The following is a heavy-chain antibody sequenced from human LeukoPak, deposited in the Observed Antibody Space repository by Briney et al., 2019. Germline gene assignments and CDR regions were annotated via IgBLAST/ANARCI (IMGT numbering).Heavy chain of an antibody. CDR1: GGSFSSYY. CDR2: IYTSGST. D-gene: IGHD3-22*01. J-gene: IGHJ4*02. CDR3: ARDRYYYDSSGYDPYFDY. V-gene: IGHV4-4*07. Sequence: SETLSLTCTVSGGSFSSYYWSWIRQPAGKGLEWIGRIYTSGSTNYNPSLTSRVTMSVDTSKNQFSLKLSSVTAADTAVYYCARDRYYYDSSGYDPYFDYWGQGTLVTVSS.